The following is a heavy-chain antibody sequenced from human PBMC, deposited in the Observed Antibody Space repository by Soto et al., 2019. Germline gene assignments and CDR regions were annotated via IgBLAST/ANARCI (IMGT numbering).Heavy chain of an antibody. D-gene: IGHD2-15*01. J-gene: IGHJ6*02. V-gene: IGHV3-30*18. CDR2: ISYDGSNK. CDR3: AKDLGYCSGGSCYSGHAYYYGMDV. CDR1: GFTFSSYG. Sequence: PVGSLRLSCSASGFTFSSYGMHWVRQAPGKGLEWVAVISYDGSNKYYADSVKGRFTISRDNSKNTLYLQMNSLRAEDTAVYYCAKDLGYCSGGSCYSGHAYYYGMDVWGQGTTVTVSS.